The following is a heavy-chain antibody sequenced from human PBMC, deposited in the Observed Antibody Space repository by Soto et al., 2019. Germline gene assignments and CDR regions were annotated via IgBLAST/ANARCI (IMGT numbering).Heavy chain of an antibody. V-gene: IGHV3-23*01. D-gene: IGHD3-3*01. Sequence: GGSLRLSCAASGFTFSTYAMTWVRQAPGKGLEWVSIISSSGDATYYLDSVKGRFTISRDNSRNTLHLQMNSLRAEDAAVYFCAKNGDFWSWGMDVWGQGATVTVSS. CDR3: AKNGDFWSWGMDV. CDR2: ISSSGDAT. J-gene: IGHJ6*02. CDR1: GFTFSTYA.